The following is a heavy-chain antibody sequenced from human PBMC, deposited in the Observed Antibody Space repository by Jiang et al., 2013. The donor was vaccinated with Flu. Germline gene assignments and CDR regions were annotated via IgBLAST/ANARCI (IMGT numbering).Heavy chain of an antibody. D-gene: IGHD3-22*01. CDR3: SRLLVEVEPATIEGYLFYGLDV. Sequence: GAEVKKPGESLRISCKGSADFFTANWITWVRQKPGSGLEWMGNIDPNDSYTKYSPSFQGHVTISVDKSIHTAYLHWNSLEASDTAIYFCSRLLVEVEPATIEGYLFYGLDVWGQGTAVTVSS. CDR1: ADFFTANW. V-gene: IGHV5-10-1*01. CDR2: IDPNDSYT. J-gene: IGHJ6*02.